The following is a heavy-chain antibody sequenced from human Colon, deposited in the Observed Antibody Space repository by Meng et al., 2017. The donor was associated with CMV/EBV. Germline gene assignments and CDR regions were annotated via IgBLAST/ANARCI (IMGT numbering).Heavy chain of an antibody. CDR2: ISGRGGST. V-gene: IGHV3-23*01. J-gene: IGHJ3*02. CDR1: GFIFIDYA. D-gene: IGHD6-19*01. CDR3: ASRAVAGGI. Sequence: GESLKISCAASGFIFIDYAMTWVRRTPGRGLEWVATISGRGGSTYYADSVKGRFTVSRDNTKNTLYLQMNSLRAEDTAVYYCASRAVAGGIWGQGTMVTVSS.